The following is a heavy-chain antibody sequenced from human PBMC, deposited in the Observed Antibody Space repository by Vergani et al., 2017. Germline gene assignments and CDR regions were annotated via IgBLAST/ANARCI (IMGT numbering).Heavy chain of an antibody. CDR2: IYYSGST. D-gene: IGHD4-17*01. J-gene: IGHJ3*02. V-gene: IGHV4-39*07. Sequence: QLQLQESGPGLVKPSETLSLTCTVSGGSISSSSYYWGWIRQPPGKGLEWIGSIYYSGSTNYNPSLKSRVTISVDTSKNQFSLKLSSVTAADTAVYYCAGDATTVTSNAWRAFDIWGQGTMVTVSS. CDR3: AGDATTVTSNAWRAFDI. CDR1: GGSISSSSYY.